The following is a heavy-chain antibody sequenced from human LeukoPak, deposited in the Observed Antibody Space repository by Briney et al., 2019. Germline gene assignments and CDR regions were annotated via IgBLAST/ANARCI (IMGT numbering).Heavy chain of an antibody. D-gene: IGHD2-21*02. Sequence: SETLSLTCAVYGGSFSGYYWSWIRQPPGKGLEWIGEINHSGSTNYNPSLKSRVTISVDTSNNQFSLKLSSVTAADTAVYYCARGDSSVVTGIPYYFDYWGQGTLVTVSS. CDR3: ARGDSSVVTGIPYYFDY. CDR1: GGSFSGYY. CDR2: INHSGST. V-gene: IGHV4-34*01. J-gene: IGHJ4*02.